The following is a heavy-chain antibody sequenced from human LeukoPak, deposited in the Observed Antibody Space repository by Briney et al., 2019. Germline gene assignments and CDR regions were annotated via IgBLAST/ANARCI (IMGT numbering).Heavy chain of an antibody. D-gene: IGHD2-2*02. Sequence: ASVKVSCKASGYTFTSYYMHWVRQAPGEGLEWMGIINPSGGSTSYAQKFQGRVTMTRDMTTSTVYMELSSLRSEDTAVYYCARVAAEVVGVPGAIGFGWLRRDYYYMDVWGKGTTVTVSS. CDR1: GYTFTSYY. CDR3: ARVAAEVVGVPGAIGFGWLRRDYYYMDV. CDR2: INPSGGST. J-gene: IGHJ6*03. V-gene: IGHV1-46*01.